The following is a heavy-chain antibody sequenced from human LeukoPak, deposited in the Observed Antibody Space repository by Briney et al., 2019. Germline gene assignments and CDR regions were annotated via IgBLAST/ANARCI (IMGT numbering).Heavy chain of an antibody. D-gene: IGHD3-22*01. Sequence: GGSLRLSCAASGFTFSSYAMSWARQAPGKGLEWVSAISGSGGSTYYADSVKGRFTISRDNSKNTLYLQMNSLRAEDTAVYYCAKDRSSSGYSTRGYYYYMDVWGKGTTVTVSS. CDR2: ISGSGGST. J-gene: IGHJ6*03. CDR1: GFTFSSYA. V-gene: IGHV3-23*01. CDR3: AKDRSSSGYSTRGYYYYMDV.